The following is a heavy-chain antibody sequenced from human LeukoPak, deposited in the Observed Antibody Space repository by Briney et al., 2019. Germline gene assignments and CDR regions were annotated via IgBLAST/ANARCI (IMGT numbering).Heavy chain of an antibody. CDR1: GYTFTSYD. CDR2: INANSGNT. V-gene: IGHV1-8*01. D-gene: IGHD3-10*01. J-gene: IGHJ6*03. CDR3: ARVVPRFFGEFDAYYYMDV. Sequence: ASVKVSCKASGYTFTSYDINWVRQATGQGLEWMGWINANSGNTGYAQKFQGRVTAYMELSSLRSEDTAVYYCARVVPRFFGEFDAYYYMDVWGKGPTVTISS.